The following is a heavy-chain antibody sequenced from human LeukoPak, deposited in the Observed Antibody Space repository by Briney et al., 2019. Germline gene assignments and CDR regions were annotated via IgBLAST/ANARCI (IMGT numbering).Heavy chain of an antibody. CDR1: GYTFTSYG. CDR3: ARTFIGVVPTAIPGWFGP. Sequence: ASVKVSCKASGYTFTSYGISWVRQAPGQGLEWMGWISAYNGNTNYAQKLQGRVTMTTDTSTSTAYMELRSLRSDDTAVYYCARTFIGVVPTAIPGWFGPWGQGALVTVSS. CDR2: ISAYNGNT. V-gene: IGHV1-18*01. D-gene: IGHD2-2*02. J-gene: IGHJ5*02.